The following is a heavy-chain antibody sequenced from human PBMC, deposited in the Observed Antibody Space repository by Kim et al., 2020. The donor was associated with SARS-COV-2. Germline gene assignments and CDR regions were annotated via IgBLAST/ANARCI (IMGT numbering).Heavy chain of an antibody. D-gene: IGHD3-22*01. Sequence: SETLSLTCAVYGGSFSGYYWSWIRQPPGKGLEWIGEINHSGSTNYNPSLKSRVTISVDTSKNQFSLKLSSVTAADTAVYYCARESTYYYDSSGYSDYWGQGTLVTVSS. V-gene: IGHV4-34*01. CDR3: ARESTYYYDSSGYSDY. CDR1: GGSFSGYY. CDR2: INHSGST. J-gene: IGHJ4*02.